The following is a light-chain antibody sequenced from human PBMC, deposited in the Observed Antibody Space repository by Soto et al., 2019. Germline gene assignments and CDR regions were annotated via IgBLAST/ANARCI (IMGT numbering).Light chain of an antibody. V-gene: IGKV3-11*01. Sequence: VLPQYHSTLSLSPGERATLSCRASQSVSSYLAWYQQKPGQAPRLLIYDASNRATGIPARFSGSGSGTDFTLTVTRLEPEDFAVYYCQQYGSSITFGQGTRLEI. CDR2: DAS. CDR1: QSVSSY. CDR3: QQYGSSIT. J-gene: IGKJ5*01.